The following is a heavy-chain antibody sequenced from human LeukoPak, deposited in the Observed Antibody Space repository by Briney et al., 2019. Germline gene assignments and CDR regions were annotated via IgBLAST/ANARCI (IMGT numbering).Heavy chain of an antibody. D-gene: IGHD3-22*01. J-gene: IGHJ4*02. CDR3: ARDGSPYDSSGYRHYYFDY. Sequence: PGGSLRLSCAASGFTFSSYWMHSVRQAPGKGLVWVSRINSDGSSTSYADSVKGRFTISRDNAKNTLYLQMNSLRAEDTAVYYCARDGSPYDSSGYRHYYFDYWGQGTLVTVSS. CDR2: INSDGSST. CDR1: GFTFSSYW. V-gene: IGHV3-74*01.